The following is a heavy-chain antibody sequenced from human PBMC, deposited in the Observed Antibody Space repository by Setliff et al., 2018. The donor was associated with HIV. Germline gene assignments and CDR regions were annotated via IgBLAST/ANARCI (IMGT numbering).Heavy chain of an antibody. J-gene: IGHJ3*02. D-gene: IGHD1-26*01. CDR1: GYTLTDFD. CDR3: TRWIVGSSNIFAFDI. V-gene: IGHV1-8*01. CDR2: INPKSGNT. Sequence: ASVKVSCKASGYTLTDFDIFWMRQASGQGLEWLGWINPKSGNTAYAQSFQGRVTLTTNTAISTVDMELSSLSSEDTAVYYCTRWIVGSSNIFAFDIWGQGTLVTVSS.